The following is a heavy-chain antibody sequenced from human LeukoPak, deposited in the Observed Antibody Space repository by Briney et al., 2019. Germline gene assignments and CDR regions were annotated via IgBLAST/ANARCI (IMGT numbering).Heavy chain of an antibody. J-gene: IGHJ4*02. CDR3: ARARGWGDTHYYFDY. CDR2: IYYSGST. V-gene: IGHV4-39*01. Sequence: SETLSLTCTVSGGSISSSSYYWGWIRQPPGKGLEWIGSIYYSGSTYYNPSLKSRVTISVDTSKNQFPLKLSSVTAADTAVYYCARARGWGDTHYYFDYWGQGTLVTVSS. D-gene: IGHD3-16*01. CDR1: GGSISSSSYY.